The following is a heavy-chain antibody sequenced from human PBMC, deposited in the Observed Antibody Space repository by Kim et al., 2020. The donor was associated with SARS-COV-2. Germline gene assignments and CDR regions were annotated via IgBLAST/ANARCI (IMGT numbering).Heavy chain of an antibody. V-gene: IGHV3-30*18. D-gene: IGHD1-26*01. CDR2: ISYDGSNK. CDR1: GFTFNTYG. Sequence: GGSLRLSCAASGFTFNTYGMHWVRQAPGKGLEWVAVISYDGSNKYYADSVKGRFTISRDTSKNTLYLQMNSLRIEDTAVYYCAKSCSGSYFGYDYWGQGTLVTVSS. CDR3: AKSCSGSYFGYDY. J-gene: IGHJ4*02.